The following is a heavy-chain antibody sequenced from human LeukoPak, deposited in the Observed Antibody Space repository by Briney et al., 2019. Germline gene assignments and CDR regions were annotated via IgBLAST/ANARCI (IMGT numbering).Heavy chain of an antibody. CDR3: ARDQEAFDY. Sequence: ASVKVSCKASGYTFTSYYMHWVRQAPGQGLEWMGIINPRDGSTSYAQKFQGRVTVTRDTSTSTVHMELSGLRSEDTAVYYRARDQEAFDYWGQGTLVTVSS. J-gene: IGHJ4*02. CDR2: INPRDGST. V-gene: IGHV1-46*01. CDR1: GYTFTSYY.